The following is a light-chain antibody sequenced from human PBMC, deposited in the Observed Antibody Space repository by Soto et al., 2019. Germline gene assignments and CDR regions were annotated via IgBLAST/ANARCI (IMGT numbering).Light chain of an antibody. Sequence: EIVLTQSPGSLSLSPVERATLSCRASQSVDSTFFAWYQKKPGQAPRLLIYGASKRATGVPDRFSGSGSGTDFTLPISRLEPEDFAVYYCQQYMSSVTFGQGTKVEI. V-gene: IGKV3-20*01. CDR1: QSVDSTF. CDR3: QQYMSSVT. J-gene: IGKJ1*01. CDR2: GAS.